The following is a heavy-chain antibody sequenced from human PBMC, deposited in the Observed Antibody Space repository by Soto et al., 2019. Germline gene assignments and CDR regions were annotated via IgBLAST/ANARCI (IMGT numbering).Heavy chain of an antibody. J-gene: IGHJ6*02. V-gene: IGHV5-51*01. D-gene: IGHD6-19*01. Sequence: GESLKISCKGSGYTFTNNWVGWVRQMPGKGLEWMGIIYPGDSDTRYSPSFQGQVNISVDKSIATAYLQWSSLKASDTAMYYCAKFGIAVAAGYYYYCTAVWGPGTTVTVSS. CDR1: GYTFTNNW. CDR3: AKFGIAVAAGYYYYCTAV. CDR2: IYPGDSDT.